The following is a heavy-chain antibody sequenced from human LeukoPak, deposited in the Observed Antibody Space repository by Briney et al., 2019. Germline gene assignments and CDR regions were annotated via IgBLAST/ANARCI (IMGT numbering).Heavy chain of an antibody. J-gene: IGHJ3*02. D-gene: IGHD4-17*01. V-gene: IGHV4-39*01. Sequence: SEILSLTCTGSGGSISSSSYYWGWIRQPPGKGLEWIGSIYYSGSTYYNPSLKSRVTISVDTSKNQFSLKLSSVTAADTAVYYCARPTGGYGDYSAFDIWGQGTMVTVSS. CDR1: GGSISSSSYY. CDR3: ARPTGGYGDYSAFDI. CDR2: IYYSGST.